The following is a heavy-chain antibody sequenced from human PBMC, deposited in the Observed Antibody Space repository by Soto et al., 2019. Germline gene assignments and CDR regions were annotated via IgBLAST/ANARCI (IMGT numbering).Heavy chain of an antibody. CDR2: IYYSGST. CDR1: GCSISSSSYY. Sequence: SETLSLTCTFSGCSISSSSYYWGWIRQPPGKGLEWIVSIYYSGSTYYNPSLKSRVTISVDTSKNQFSLKLSSVTAADTAVYYCARHFRYSGSYYPFYYYHYGMDVWGQGTTVTVSS. CDR3: ARHFRYSGSYYPFYYYHYGMDV. J-gene: IGHJ6*02. D-gene: IGHD1-26*01. V-gene: IGHV4-39*01.